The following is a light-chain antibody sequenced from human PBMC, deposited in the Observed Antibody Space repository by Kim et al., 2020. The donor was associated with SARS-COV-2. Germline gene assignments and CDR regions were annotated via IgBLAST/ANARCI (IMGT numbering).Light chain of an antibody. J-gene: IGKJ4*01. CDR1: QSISSY. CDR2: AAS. V-gene: IGKV1-39*01. Sequence: ASVGDRVTITCRASQSISSYLNWYQQKPGKAPKLLIYAASSLQSGVPSRFSGSGSGTDFTLTISSLQPEDFATYYCQQSYSTPRSFGGGTKVDIK. CDR3: QQSYSTPRS.